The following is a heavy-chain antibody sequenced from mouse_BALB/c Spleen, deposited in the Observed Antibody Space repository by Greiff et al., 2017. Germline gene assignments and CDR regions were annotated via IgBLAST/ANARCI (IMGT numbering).Heavy chain of an antibody. V-gene: IGHV5-6-5*01. CDR2: ISSGGST. CDR3: ARGYYFDY. CDR1: GFTFSSYA. D-gene: IGHD2-4*01. Sequence: EVQLVESGGGLVKPGGSLKLSCAASGFTFSSYAMSWVRQTPEKRLEWVASISSGGSTYYPDSVKGRFTISRDNARNILYLQMSSLRSEDTAMYYCARGYYFDYWGQGTLVTVSA. J-gene: IGHJ3*01.